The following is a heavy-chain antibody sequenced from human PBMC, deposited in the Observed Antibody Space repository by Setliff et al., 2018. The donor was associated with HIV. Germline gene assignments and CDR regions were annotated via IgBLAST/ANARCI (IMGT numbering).Heavy chain of an antibody. D-gene: IGHD3-3*01. V-gene: IGHV3-7*01. J-gene: IGHJ4*02. CDR2: IKQDGSEK. CDR1: GFTFSSYW. CDR3: ARSYYDFWSGYSYYFDY. Sequence: PGGSLRLSCAASGFTFSSYWMSWVRQAPGKGLEWVANIKQDGSEKYYVDSVKGRFTISRGNAKNSLYLQMNSLRAEDTAVYYCARSYYDFWSGYSYYFDYWGQGTLVTVSS.